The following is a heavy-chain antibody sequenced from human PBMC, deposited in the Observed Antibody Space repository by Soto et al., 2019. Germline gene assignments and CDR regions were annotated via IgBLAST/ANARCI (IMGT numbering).Heavy chain of an antibody. V-gene: IGHV2-5*02. CDR3: AHSRIPNCGSSGAWDY. CDR2: IYWDDDK. D-gene: IGHD7-27*01. J-gene: IGHJ4*02. CDR1: GFSLSTSGVG. Sequence: QITLKESGPTLVKPTQTLTLTCTFSGFSLSTSGVGVGWIRQPPGKALEWLALIYWDDDKRYSPSLKSRLTISTDTSKNQVVLTMTNMDHVDTATYCCAHSRIPNCGSSGAWDYWGQGTLVAVSS.